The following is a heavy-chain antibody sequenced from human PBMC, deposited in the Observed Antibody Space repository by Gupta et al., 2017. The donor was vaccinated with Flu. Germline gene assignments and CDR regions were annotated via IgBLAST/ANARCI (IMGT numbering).Heavy chain of an antibody. CDR2: IDHSGST. CDR3: TRENGGWVDCHTWIDT. CDR1: YF. Sequence: YFWTWIRRSPGKGIEWLGYIDHSGSTTSNPSREGRLHISADISKNQLSPNLRSVNEVETAVYYCTRENGGWVDCHTWIDTWCRVVLVTVS. V-gene: IGHV4-31*02. J-gene: IGHJ5*02. D-gene: IGHD2-21*01.